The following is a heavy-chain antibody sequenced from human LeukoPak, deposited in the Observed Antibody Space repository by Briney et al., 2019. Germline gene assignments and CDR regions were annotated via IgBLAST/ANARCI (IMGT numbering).Heavy chain of an antibody. CDR2: ISSSSSYI. Sequence: GGSLRLSCAASGFTSSNYSMNWVRQAPGKGLEWVSSISSSSSYIYYADSVKGRFTISRDNAKNSLYLQMNSLRAEDTAVYYCASGGGGSSRVDIWGQGTMVTVSS. D-gene: IGHD2-15*01. CDR3: ASGGGGSSRVDI. V-gene: IGHV3-21*01. J-gene: IGHJ3*02. CDR1: GFTSSNYS.